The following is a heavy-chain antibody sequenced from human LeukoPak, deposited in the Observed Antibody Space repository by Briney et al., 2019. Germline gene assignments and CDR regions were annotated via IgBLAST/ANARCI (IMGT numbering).Heavy chain of an antibody. V-gene: IGHV1-46*01. CDR1: GYTFTSYY. CDR2: INPSGGST. Sequence: ASVKVSCKASGYTFTSYYMNWVRQAPGQGLEWMGIINPSGGSTSYAQKFQGRVTMTRDTSTSTVYMELSSLRSEDTAVYYCAAGLQPVGWFDPWGQGTLVTVSS. CDR3: AAGLQPVGWFDP. D-gene: IGHD5-18*01. J-gene: IGHJ5*02.